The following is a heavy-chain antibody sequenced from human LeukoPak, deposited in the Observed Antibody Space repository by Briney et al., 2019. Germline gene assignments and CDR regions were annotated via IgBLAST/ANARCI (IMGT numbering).Heavy chain of an antibody. CDR3: ARARIGYYETFDAFDI. CDR1: GFTFSSYA. V-gene: IGHV3-23*01. J-gene: IGHJ3*02. Sequence: GGSLRLSCAASGFTFSSYAMSWVRQAPGKGLEWVSAISGSGGSTYYADSVKGRFTISRDNSKNTLYLQMNSLRAEDTAVYYCARARIGYYETFDAFDIWGQGTMVTVSS. CDR2: ISGSGGST. D-gene: IGHD3-22*01.